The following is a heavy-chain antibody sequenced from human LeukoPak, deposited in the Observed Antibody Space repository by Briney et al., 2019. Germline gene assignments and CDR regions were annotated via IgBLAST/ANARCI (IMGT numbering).Heavy chain of an antibody. CDR1: GYTFTSYY. CDR2: INPSGGST. CDR3: ARVNDIVVVPAAKPSLDS. V-gene: IGHV1-46*01. Sequence: GASVKLSCNASGYTFTSYYMHWVRHPPAQGLEWMGIINPSGGSTSYAQKFQGRVTMTRDMSTSTVYMELSSLRSEDTAVYYCARVNDIVVVPAAKPSLDSWGQGTLVTVSS. J-gene: IGHJ5*01. D-gene: IGHD2-2*01.